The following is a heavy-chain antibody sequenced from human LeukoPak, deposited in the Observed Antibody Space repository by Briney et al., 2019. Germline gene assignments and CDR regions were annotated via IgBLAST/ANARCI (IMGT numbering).Heavy chain of an antibody. Sequence: GASVKVSCKASGGTFSSYAISWVRQAPGQGLEWMGRIIPIFGTANYAQKFQGRVTITADESTSTAYMELSSLRSEDTAVYYCARGEWELLGTFDYWGQGTLVTVSS. CDR2: IIPIFGTA. CDR3: ARGEWELLGTFDY. CDR1: GGTFSSYA. V-gene: IGHV1-69*13. J-gene: IGHJ4*02. D-gene: IGHD1-26*01.